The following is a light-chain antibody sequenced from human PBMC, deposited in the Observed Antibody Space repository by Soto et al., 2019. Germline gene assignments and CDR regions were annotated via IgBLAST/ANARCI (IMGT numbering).Light chain of an antibody. CDR3: QQYSDWPPSIT. V-gene: IGKV3-15*01. J-gene: IGKJ5*01. Sequence: EIVMTQSPATLSVSPGERATLSCRASQSITRNLAWYQQKPGQAPRLLIYGVFTRATGIPARFSAGGSGTEFTLTISSLQSEDFAVYYCQQYSDWPPSITFGQGTRLEIK. CDR2: GVF. CDR1: QSITRN.